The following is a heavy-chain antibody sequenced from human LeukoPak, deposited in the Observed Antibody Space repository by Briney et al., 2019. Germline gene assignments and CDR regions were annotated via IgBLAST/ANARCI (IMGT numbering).Heavy chain of an antibody. Sequence: SETLSLTCTVSGGSISSYYWSWIRQPPGKGLEWIGYIYYSGSTNYNPSLKSRVTISVDTSKNQFSLKLSSVTAADTAVYYCARDGVDYYYYYMDVWGKGTTVTVSS. D-gene: IGHD2-8*01. V-gene: IGHV4-59*01. CDR1: GGSISSYY. CDR3: ARDGVDYYYYYMDV. J-gene: IGHJ6*03. CDR2: IYYSGST.